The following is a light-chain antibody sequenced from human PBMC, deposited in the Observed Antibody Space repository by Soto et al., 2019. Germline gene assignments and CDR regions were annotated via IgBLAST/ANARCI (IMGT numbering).Light chain of an antibody. CDR1: QGIGDT. V-gene: IGKV3-20*01. Sequence: EIMMTQSPATLPMSPGGRATLSCRPSQGIGDTLAWYQQTPGQAPRLLIYGASSRATGIPDRFSGSGSGTDFTLTIRRLEPEDLAVYYCQKHGSSPPITVSQGIRLAIK. CDR2: GAS. J-gene: IGKJ5*01. CDR3: QKHGSSPPIT.